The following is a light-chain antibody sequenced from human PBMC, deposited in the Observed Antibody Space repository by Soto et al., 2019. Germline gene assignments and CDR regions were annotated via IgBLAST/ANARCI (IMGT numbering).Light chain of an antibody. Sequence: QSALTQPASVSGSPGQSITISCTGTSSDVGGYNYVSWYQQHPGKVPELIIYEVSDRPSGVSNRFSGSKSGNTASLTISGLQAEDEADYYCSSYTTRSNLYVFGTGTKVTVL. CDR1: SSDVGGYNY. CDR2: EVS. V-gene: IGLV2-14*01. CDR3: SSYTTRSNLYV. J-gene: IGLJ1*01.